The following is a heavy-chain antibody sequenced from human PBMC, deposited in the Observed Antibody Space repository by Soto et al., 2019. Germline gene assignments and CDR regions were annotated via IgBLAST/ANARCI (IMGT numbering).Heavy chain of an antibody. D-gene: IGHD3-22*01. CDR1: GGSFSGYY. CDR3: ARDYYDSSGRPTIDY. CDR2: INHSGST. J-gene: IGHJ4*02. Sequence: QVQLQQWGAGLLKPSENLSLSCAVYGGSFSGYYWSWIRQPPGKGLEWIGEINHSGSTNYNPSLKSRVTISVDTSKNQFSLKLSSVTAADTAVYYCARDYYDSSGRPTIDYWGQGILVTVSS. V-gene: IGHV4-34*01.